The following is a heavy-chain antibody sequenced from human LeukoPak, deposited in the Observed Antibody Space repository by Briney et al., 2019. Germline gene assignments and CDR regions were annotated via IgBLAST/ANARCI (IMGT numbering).Heavy chain of an antibody. Sequence: PGRSLRLSCAASGFTFSSYGMHWVRQAPGKGLEWVAVISYDGSNKYYADSVKGRFTISRDNSKNTLYLQMNSLRAEDTAVYYCAKGPDCGGDCYPLGYFDYWGQGTLVTVSS. CDR2: ISYDGSNK. D-gene: IGHD2-21*02. J-gene: IGHJ4*02. V-gene: IGHV3-30*18. CDR3: AKGPDCGGDCYPLGYFDY. CDR1: GFTFSSYG.